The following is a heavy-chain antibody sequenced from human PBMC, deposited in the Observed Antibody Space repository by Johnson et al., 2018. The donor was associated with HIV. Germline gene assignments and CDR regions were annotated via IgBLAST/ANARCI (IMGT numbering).Heavy chain of an antibody. CDR3: ARGGVIHDAFDI. CDR2: ISYDGSNK. Sequence: QVQLVESGGGVVQPGRSLRLSCAASGFTLSKYAMHWVRQAPGKGLEWVAVISYDGSNKYYADFVKGRFTISRDNSKNTLYLQMNSLRAEDTAVYYCARGGVIHDAFDIWGQGTMVTLSS. J-gene: IGHJ3*02. CDR1: GFTLSKYA. V-gene: IGHV3-30*04. D-gene: IGHD3-3*01.